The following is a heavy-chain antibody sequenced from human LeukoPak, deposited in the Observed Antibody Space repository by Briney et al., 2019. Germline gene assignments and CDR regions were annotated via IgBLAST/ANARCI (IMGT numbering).Heavy chain of an antibody. D-gene: IGHD3-10*01. CDR3: AKINTDDYYGSGSYLVY. CDR1: GFTFSSYA. Sequence: PGGSLSLSCAASGFTFSSYAMSWVRQAPGKGLEWVSAISGSGGSTYYADSVKGRFTISRDNSKNTLYLQMNSLRAEDTAVHYCAKINTDDYYGSGSYLVYWGQGTLVTVSS. J-gene: IGHJ4*02. V-gene: IGHV3-23*01. CDR2: ISGSGGST.